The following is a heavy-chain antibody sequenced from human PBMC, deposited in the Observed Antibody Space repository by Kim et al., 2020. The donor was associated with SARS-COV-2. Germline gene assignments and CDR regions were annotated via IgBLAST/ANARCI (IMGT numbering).Heavy chain of an antibody. Sequence: GGSLRLSCAASGFTFSSYAMSWVRQAPGKGLEWVSAISGSGGSTYYADSVKGRFTISRDNSKNTLYLQMNSLRAEDTAVYYCAKDVAFGVLRYFDRYYYGMDVWGQGTTVTVSS. V-gene: IGHV3-23*01. CDR3: AKDVAFGVLRYFDRYYYGMDV. J-gene: IGHJ6*02. D-gene: IGHD3-9*01. CDR2: ISGSGGST. CDR1: GFTFSSYA.